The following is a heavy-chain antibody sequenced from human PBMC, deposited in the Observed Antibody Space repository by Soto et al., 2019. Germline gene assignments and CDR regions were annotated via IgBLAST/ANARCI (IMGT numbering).Heavy chain of an antibody. CDR2: INPSGGST. CDR1: GYTFTSYY. D-gene: IGHD6-19*01. J-gene: IGHJ4*02. V-gene: IGHV1-46*01. CDR3: AIIAVAGMGFDY. Sequence: ASVKVSCKASGYTFTSYYMHWVRQAPGQGLEWMGIINPSGGSTSYAQKFQGRVTMTRDTSTSTVYMELSSLRSEDTAVYYCAIIAVAGMGFDYWGQGTLVTVSS.